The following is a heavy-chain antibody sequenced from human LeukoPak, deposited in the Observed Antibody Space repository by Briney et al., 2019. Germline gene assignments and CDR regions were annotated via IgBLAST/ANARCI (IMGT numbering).Heavy chain of an antibody. CDR1: GGTFSSYA. J-gene: IGHJ2*01. V-gene: IGHV1-69*05. Sequence: GASVTVSCKASGGTFSSYAISWVRQAPGQGLEWMGGIIPIFGTANYAQKFQGRVTITTDESTSTAYMELSSLRSEDTAVYYCARAAPTADIVVVPAALSWYFDLWGRGTLVTVSS. D-gene: IGHD2-2*01. CDR2: IIPIFGTA. CDR3: ARAAPTADIVVVPAALSWYFDL.